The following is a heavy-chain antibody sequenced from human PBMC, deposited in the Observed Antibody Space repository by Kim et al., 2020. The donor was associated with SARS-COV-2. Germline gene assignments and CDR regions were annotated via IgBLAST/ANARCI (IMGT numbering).Heavy chain of an antibody. CDR1: GFTFSSYG. CDR3: ARGVWYSSAGRYGMDV. Sequence: GGSLRLSCAASGFTFSSYGMHWVRRAPGRGLEWVAVIWYDGSSKYYVDSVKGRFTTSRDNSKNTLYLQMNSLRAEDTALYYCARGVWYSSAGRYGMDVWG. D-gene: IGHD6-19*01. CDR2: IWYDGSSK. V-gene: IGHV3-33*01. J-gene: IGHJ6*01.